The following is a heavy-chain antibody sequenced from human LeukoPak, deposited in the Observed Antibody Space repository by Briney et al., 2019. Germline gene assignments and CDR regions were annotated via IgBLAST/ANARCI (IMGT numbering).Heavy chain of an antibody. CDR3: ARIPRYCSGGSCYGSSY. J-gene: IGHJ4*02. CDR1: GFTFSSYE. D-gene: IGHD2-15*01. V-gene: IGHV3-48*03. CDR2: ISSTGSTI. Sequence: PGGSLRLSCAASGFTFSSYEMNWVRQAPGKGLEWVSYISSTGSTIYYADSVKGRFTISRDNAKNSLHLQMDSLRAEDTAVYYCARIPRYCSGGSCYGSSYWGQGTLVTVSS.